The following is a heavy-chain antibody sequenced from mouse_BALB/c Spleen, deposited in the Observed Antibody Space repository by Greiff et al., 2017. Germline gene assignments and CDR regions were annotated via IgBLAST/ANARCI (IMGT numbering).Heavy chain of an antibody. J-gene: IGHJ4*01. Sequence: EVQLVESGGGLVKPGGSLKLSCAASGFTFSSYAMSWVRQTPEKRLEWVASISSGGSYTYYPDTVTGRFTISRDNAKNTLYLEMSSLRSEDTAMYYCAREVRQAMDYWGQGTSVTVSS. V-gene: IGHV5-9-4*01. CDR2: ISSGGSYT. D-gene: IGHD1-2*01. CDR3: AREVRQAMDY. CDR1: GFTFSSYA.